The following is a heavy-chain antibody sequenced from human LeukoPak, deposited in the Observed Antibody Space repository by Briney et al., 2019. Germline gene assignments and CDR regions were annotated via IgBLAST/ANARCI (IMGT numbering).Heavy chain of an antibody. D-gene: IGHD6-19*01. J-gene: IGHJ4*02. Sequence: GGSLRLSCAASGFTFSSYAMSWVRQAPGKGLKWVSAISDSGGTTYHADSVKGRFTISRDNSKNTLYLQMNSLRAEDTAVYYCASLRRDSSGWYYFDYWGQGTLVTVSS. CDR3: ASLRRDSSGWYYFDY. CDR2: ISDSGGTT. CDR1: GFTFSSYA. V-gene: IGHV3-23*01.